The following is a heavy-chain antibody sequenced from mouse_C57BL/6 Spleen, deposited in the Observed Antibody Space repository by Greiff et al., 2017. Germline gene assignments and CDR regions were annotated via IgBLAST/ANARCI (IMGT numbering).Heavy chain of an antibody. CDR3: ARRGDGNSFDY. CDR1: GYSFTGYF. J-gene: IGHJ2*01. CDR2: INPYNGDT. V-gene: IGHV1-20*01. D-gene: IGHD2-1*01. Sequence: VHVKQSGPELVKPGDSVKISCKASGYSFTGYFMNWVMQSHGKSLEWIGRINPYNGDTFYNQKFKGKATLTVDKSSSTAHMELRSLTSEDSAVYYCARRGDGNSFDYWGQGTTLTVSS.